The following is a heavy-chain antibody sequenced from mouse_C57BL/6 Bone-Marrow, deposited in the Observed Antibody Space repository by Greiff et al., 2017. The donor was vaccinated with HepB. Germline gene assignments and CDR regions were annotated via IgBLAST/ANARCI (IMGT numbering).Heavy chain of an antibody. J-gene: IGHJ1*03. D-gene: IGHD2-4*01. CDR1: GYTFTSYW. CDR3: ARSYYDYDPWYFDV. V-gene: IGHV1-59*01. Sequence: VQLQQPGAELVRPGTSVKLSCKASGYTFTSYWMHWVKQRPGQGLEWIGVIDPSDSYTNYNQKFKGKATLTVDTSSSTAYMQLSSLTSEDSAVYYCARSYYDYDPWYFDVWGTGTTVTVSS. CDR2: IDPSDSYT.